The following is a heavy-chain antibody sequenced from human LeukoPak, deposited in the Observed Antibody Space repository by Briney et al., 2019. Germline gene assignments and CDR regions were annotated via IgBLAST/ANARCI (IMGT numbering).Heavy chain of an antibody. V-gene: IGHV4-39*07. CDR3: ARVSIVATIGPCFDY. Sequence: PSETLSLTCTVSGGSISSSSYHWGWIRQPPGKGLEWIGSIYYSGSTYYNPSLKSRVTISVDTSKNQFSLKLSSVTAADTAVYYCARVSIVATIGPCFDYWGQGTLVTVSS. CDR1: GGSISSSSYH. J-gene: IGHJ4*02. CDR2: IYYSGST. D-gene: IGHD5-12*01.